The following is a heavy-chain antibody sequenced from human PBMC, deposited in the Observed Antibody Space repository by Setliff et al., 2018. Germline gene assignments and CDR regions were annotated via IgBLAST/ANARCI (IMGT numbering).Heavy chain of an antibody. CDR1: GYSFTSYW. D-gene: IGHD3-10*01. Sequence: GESLKISCKGSGYSFTSYWIGWVRQIPGKGLEWMGIIYPGASDTRYSPSFQGQGTISADKSIRTDYLQWSSLKAADTAMYYCARRRGSGSFVNWFDPWGQGTLVTVSS. V-gene: IGHV5-51*01. CDR3: ARRRGSGSFVNWFDP. J-gene: IGHJ5*02. CDR2: IYPGASDT.